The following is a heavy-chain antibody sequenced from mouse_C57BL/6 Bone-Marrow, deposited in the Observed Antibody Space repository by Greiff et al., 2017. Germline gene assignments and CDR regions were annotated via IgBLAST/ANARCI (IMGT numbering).Heavy chain of an antibody. Sequence: QVQLQQPGAELVRPGPSVKLSCKASGYTFTSYWMHWVKQRPGQGLEWIGVIDPSDSYTNSNQKFKGKATLTVDTSSSTAYMQLSSLTSEDSAVYYCARGYYSNPFAYWGQGTLVTVSA. CDR1: GYTFTSYW. V-gene: IGHV1-59*01. J-gene: IGHJ3*01. CDR3: ARGYYSNPFAY. D-gene: IGHD2-5*01. CDR2: IDPSDSYT.